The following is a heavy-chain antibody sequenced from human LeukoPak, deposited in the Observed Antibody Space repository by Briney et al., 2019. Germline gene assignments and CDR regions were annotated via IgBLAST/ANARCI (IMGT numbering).Heavy chain of an antibody. Sequence: GGSLRLSCAASGFAFTSYWMSSVRQAPGKGLEWAANIKQDVSEKYYVDSVKGRFTISRDNAKKSLYLQMNSLRAEDTAVYYCASTLVWFGELPPSHYGMDVWGQGTTVTVSS. CDR2: IKQDVSEK. CDR3: ASTLVWFGELPPSHYGMDV. V-gene: IGHV3-7*01. J-gene: IGHJ6*02. D-gene: IGHD3-10*01. CDR1: GFAFTSYW.